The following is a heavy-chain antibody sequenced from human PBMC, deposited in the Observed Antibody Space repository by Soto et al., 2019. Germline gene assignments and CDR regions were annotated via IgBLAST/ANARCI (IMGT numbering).Heavy chain of an antibody. CDR1: GGSISSYY. CDR3: ARDRNYYGMDV. Sequence: SETLSLTCTVSGGSISSYYWSWIRQPPGKGLEWIGYIYYSGSTNYNPSLKSRVTISVDTSKNQFSLKLSSVTAADTAVYYCARDRNYYGMDVWGQGTTVTVSS. CDR2: IYYSGST. V-gene: IGHV4-59*01. J-gene: IGHJ6*02.